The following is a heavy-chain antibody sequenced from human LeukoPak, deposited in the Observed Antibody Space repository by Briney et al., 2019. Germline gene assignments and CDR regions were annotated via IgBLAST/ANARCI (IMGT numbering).Heavy chain of an antibody. CDR1: GFTFSSYG. J-gene: IGHJ3*02. Sequence: GGSLRLSCAASGFTFSSYGMHWVRQAPGKGLEGVAFIRYDGSNKYYADSVKGRFTISRDNSKNTLYLQMNSLRAEDTAVYYCANLAHIVVVTGRAPATDAFDIWGQGTMVTVSS. CDR3: ANLAHIVVVTGRAPATDAFDI. D-gene: IGHD2-21*02. V-gene: IGHV3-30*02. CDR2: IRYDGSNK.